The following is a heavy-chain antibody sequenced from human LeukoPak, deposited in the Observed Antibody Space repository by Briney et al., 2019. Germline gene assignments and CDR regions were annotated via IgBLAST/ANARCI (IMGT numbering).Heavy chain of an antibody. Sequence: GGSLRLSCAASGFTVSSNYMSWVRQAPGKGLEWVSVIYSGGSTYYADSVKGRFTISRDNSKNTLYLQMNSLRAEDTAVYYCARDSYGSGSTFDYWGQGTLVTVSS. CDR3: ARDSYGSGSTFDY. V-gene: IGHV3-53*01. J-gene: IGHJ4*02. CDR1: GFTVSSNY. D-gene: IGHD3-10*01. CDR2: IYSGGST.